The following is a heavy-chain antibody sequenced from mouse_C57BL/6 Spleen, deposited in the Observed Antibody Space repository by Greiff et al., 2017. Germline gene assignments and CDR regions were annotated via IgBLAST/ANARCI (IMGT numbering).Heavy chain of an antibody. CDR2: INYDGSST. CDR3: AREGNYGHFDY. Sequence: EVQRVESEGGLVQPGSSMKLSCTASGFTFSDYYMAWVRQVPEKGLEWVANINYDGSSTYYLDSLKSRFIISRDNAKNILYLQMSSLKSEDTATYYCAREGNYGHFDYWGQGTTLTVSS. CDR1: GFTFSDYY. J-gene: IGHJ2*01. V-gene: IGHV5-16*01. D-gene: IGHD1-1*01.